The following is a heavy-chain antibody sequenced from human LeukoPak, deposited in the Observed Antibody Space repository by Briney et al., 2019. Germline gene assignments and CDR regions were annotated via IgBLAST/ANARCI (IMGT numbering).Heavy chain of an antibody. CDR3: ATAPITIFGVVQYDY. D-gene: IGHD3-3*01. Sequence: ASVKVSCKVSGCTLTELSMHWVRQAPGKGLEWMGGFDPEDGETIYAQKFQGRVTMTEDTSTDTAYMELSSLRSEDTAVYYCATAPITIFGVVQYDYWGQGTLVTVSS. J-gene: IGHJ4*02. CDR1: GCTLTELS. V-gene: IGHV1-24*01. CDR2: FDPEDGET.